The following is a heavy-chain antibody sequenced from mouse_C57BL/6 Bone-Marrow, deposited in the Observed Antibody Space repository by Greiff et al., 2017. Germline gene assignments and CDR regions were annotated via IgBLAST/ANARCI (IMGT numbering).Heavy chain of an antibody. V-gene: IGHV1-55*01. D-gene: IGHD2-3*01. CDR3: ARGWQTWTRGYAMDY. CDR1: GYTFTSYW. CDR2: IYPGSGST. J-gene: IGHJ4*01. Sequence: QVQLQQPGAELVKPGASVKMSCKASGYTFTSYWITWVKQRPGQGLEWIGDIYPGSGSTNYTEKFKSKATLTVDTSSSTAYMQLSSLTSEDSAVXYGARGWQTWTRGYAMDYWGQGTSVTVSS.